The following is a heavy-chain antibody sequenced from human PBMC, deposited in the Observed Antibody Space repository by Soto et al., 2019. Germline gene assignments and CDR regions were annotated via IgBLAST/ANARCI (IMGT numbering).Heavy chain of an antibody. Sequence: PSETLSLTCAVYGGSFSGYYWSWIRQPPGKGLEWIGEINHSGSTNYNPSLKSRVTISVDTSKNQFSLKLSSVTAADTAVYYCARGHWRHYDFWSGYYGEYYYYGMDVWGQGTTVTVSS. CDR1: GGSFSGYY. V-gene: IGHV4-34*01. D-gene: IGHD3-3*01. CDR3: ARGHWRHYDFWSGYYGEYYYYGMDV. J-gene: IGHJ6*02. CDR2: INHSGST.